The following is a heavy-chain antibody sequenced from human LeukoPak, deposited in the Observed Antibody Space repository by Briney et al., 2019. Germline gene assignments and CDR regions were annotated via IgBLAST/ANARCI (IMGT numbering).Heavy chain of an antibody. CDR1: GFTFSDYW. CDR3: ARDGYVPGGRSPY. D-gene: IGHD3-10*02. V-gene: IGHV3-7*04. Sequence: PGGSLRLSCAASGFTFSDYWMTWVRQAPGKGLEWVANIKQDGREKNYVGSVKGRFTISRDNAKNSLYLQMNSLRAEDTAVYFCARDGYVPGGRSPYWGQGTTVSVSS. CDR2: IKQDGREK. J-gene: IGHJ4*02.